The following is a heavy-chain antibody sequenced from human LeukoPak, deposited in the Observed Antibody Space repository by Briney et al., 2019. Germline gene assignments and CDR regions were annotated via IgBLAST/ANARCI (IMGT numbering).Heavy chain of an antibody. D-gene: IGHD3-22*01. V-gene: IGHV4-39*01. Sequence: SETLSLTCTVSGGSISSSSYYWGWIRRPPGKGLEWIGSIHYSGTTYYNPSLKSRVTISLATSKNQFSLNLSSVTAADTAVYYCARHLYDSSGYYYDYFYYYMDVWGKGTTVTVSS. CDR1: GGSISSSSYY. J-gene: IGHJ6*03. CDR3: ARHLYDSSGYYYDYFYYYMDV. CDR2: IHYSGTT.